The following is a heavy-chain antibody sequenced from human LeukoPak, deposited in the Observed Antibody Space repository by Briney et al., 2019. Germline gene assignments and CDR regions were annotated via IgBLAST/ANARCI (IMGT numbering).Heavy chain of an antibody. D-gene: IGHD1-26*01. CDR1: GFTFSSYS. CDR2: ISSSSSYI. V-gene: IGHV3-21*01. Sequence: PGGSLRLSCAVSGFTFSSYSMNWVRQAPGKGLEWVSSISSSSSYIYYADSVKGRFTISRDNAKNSLYLQMNSLRAEDTAVYYCARDLLGATTRLTDYWGQGTLVTVSS. CDR3: ARDLLGATTRLTDY. J-gene: IGHJ4*02.